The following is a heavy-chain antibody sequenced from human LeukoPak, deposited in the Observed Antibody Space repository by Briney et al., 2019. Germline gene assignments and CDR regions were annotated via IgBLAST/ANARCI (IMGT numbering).Heavy chain of an antibody. CDR3: AKGLQAVAGTIDY. J-gene: IGHJ4*02. Sequence: GRSLRLSCAASGFTFDDYAMHWVRQAPGKGLEWVSGISRNSGSIGYADSVKGRFTISRDNAKNSLYLQMNSLRAEDTALYYCAKGLQAVAGTIDYWGQGTLVTVSS. CDR2: ISRNSGSI. CDR1: GFTFDDYA. V-gene: IGHV3-9*01. D-gene: IGHD6-19*01.